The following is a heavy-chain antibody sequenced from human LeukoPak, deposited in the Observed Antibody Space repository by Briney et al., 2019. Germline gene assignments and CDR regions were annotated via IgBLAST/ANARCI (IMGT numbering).Heavy chain of an antibody. CDR1: GFTVSSNY. Sequence: GGSLRLSCAASGFTVSSNYMSWVRQAPGKGLEWVSAISGSGGSTYYADSVKGRFTISRDNSRNTLYLQMNSLRAEDTAVYYCAKEGCGGDCQHYYYYYGMDVWGQGTTVTVSS. CDR3: AKEGCGGDCQHYYYYYGMDV. V-gene: IGHV3-23*01. D-gene: IGHD2-21*02. CDR2: ISGSGGST. J-gene: IGHJ6*02.